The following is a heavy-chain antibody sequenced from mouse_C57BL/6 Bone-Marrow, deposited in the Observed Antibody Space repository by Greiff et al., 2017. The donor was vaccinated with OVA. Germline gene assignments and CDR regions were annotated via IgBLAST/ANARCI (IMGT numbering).Heavy chain of an antibody. CDR1: GFTFSDYY. Sequence: DVKLVESGGGLVQPGGSLKLSCAASGFTFSDYYMYWVRQTPEKRLEWVAYISNGGGSTYYPDTVKCRFTISRDNAKNTLYLQMSRLKSEDTAMYYGARGDYYGSSYDYFDYWGQGTTLTVSS. CDR3: ARGDYYGSSYDYFDY. D-gene: IGHD1-1*01. J-gene: IGHJ2*01. V-gene: IGHV5-12*01. CDR2: ISNGGGST.